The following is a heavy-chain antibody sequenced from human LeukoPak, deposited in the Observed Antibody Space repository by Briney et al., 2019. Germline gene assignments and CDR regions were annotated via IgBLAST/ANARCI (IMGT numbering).Heavy chain of an antibody. V-gene: IGHV3-53*01. J-gene: IGHJ4*02. D-gene: IGHD1-1*01. CDR2: IFSGGST. CDR3: ARDRINWNGVGGLFDY. Sequence: GGSLRLSCAASGFTVSANSMSWVRQAPGKGLEWVSVIFSGGSTYSADSVKGRFTISRDTSKNTLYLQMNILRAEDTAVYYCARDRINWNGVGGLFDYWGQGTLVTVSS. CDR1: GFTVSANS.